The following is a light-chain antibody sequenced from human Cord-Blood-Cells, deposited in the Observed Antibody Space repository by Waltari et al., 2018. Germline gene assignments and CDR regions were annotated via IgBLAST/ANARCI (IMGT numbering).Light chain of an antibody. Sequence: DIQMTQSPSSLSASVGDRVTITCRASQSISSYLNWYQQKPGKAPKPLIYAASRLQSGVPSRFSGSGSGTDFTLTISSLQPQDFATYYCQQSYSTLTFGGGTKVEIK. V-gene: IGKV1-39*01. J-gene: IGKJ4*01. CDR2: AAS. CDR1: QSISSY. CDR3: QQSYSTLT.